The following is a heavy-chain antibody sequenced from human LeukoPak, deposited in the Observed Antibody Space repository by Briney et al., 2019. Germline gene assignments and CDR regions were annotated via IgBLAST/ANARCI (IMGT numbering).Heavy chain of an antibody. J-gene: IGHJ4*02. CDR1: GGSISSSNW. CDR3: ARAEYSSSWTGGFDY. CDR2: IYHSGST. D-gene: IGHD6-13*01. V-gene: IGHV4-4*02. Sequence: PSETLSLTCAVSGGSISSSNWWSWVRQPPGKGLEWIGEIYHSGSTNYNPSLKSRVTISVDKSKNQFSLKLSSVTAADTAVYYCARAEYSSSWTGGFDYWGQGTLVTVSS.